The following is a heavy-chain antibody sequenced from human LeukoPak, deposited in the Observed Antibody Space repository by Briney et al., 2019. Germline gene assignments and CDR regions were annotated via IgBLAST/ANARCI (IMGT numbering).Heavy chain of an antibody. CDR2: INGIGGST. D-gene: IGHD3-3*01. J-gene: IGHJ4*02. CDR1: GFTFSTYA. V-gene: IGHV3-23*01. CDR3: ARDRDYDFFDY. Sequence: GGSLRLSCAASGFTFSTYAMSWVRQAPGKGLEWVSAINGIGGSTYYADSVKGRFTISRDDSKNTLYLQMNSLRAEDTAVYYCARDRDYDFFDYWGQGTLVTVSS.